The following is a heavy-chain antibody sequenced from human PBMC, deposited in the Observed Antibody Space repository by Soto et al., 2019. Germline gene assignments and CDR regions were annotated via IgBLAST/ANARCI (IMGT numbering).Heavy chain of an antibody. CDR3: ARGAGLRFLELLSYFDY. D-gene: IGHD3-3*01. Sequence: ASVKVSCKASGYTFTSYGISWVRQAPGQGLEWMGWIGAYNGNTNYAQKLQGRVTMTTDTSTSTAYMELRSLRSDDTAVYYCARGAGLRFLELLSYFDYWGQGTLLTASS. V-gene: IGHV1-18*01. J-gene: IGHJ4*02. CDR2: IGAYNGNT. CDR1: GYTFTSYG.